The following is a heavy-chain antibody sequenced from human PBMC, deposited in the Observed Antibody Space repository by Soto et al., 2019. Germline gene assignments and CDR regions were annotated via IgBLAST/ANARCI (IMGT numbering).Heavy chain of an antibody. D-gene: IGHD1-26*01. Sequence: EVQLLESGGGLVQPGGSLRLSCAASGFTFSSYAMSWVRQAPGKGLEWVSAISGSGGSTYYADSVKGRFTISRDNSKNTRYLQMNSLRAEDTAVYYCAKDQWEHYYYYGMDVWGQGTTVTVSS. V-gene: IGHV3-23*01. CDR1: GFTFSSYA. J-gene: IGHJ6*02. CDR3: AKDQWEHYYYYGMDV. CDR2: ISGSGGST.